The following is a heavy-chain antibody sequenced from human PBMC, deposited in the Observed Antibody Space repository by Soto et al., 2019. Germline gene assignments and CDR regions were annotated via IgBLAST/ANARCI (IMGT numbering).Heavy chain of an antibody. Sequence: DAVKVSCEGSGYTFTGYYMQWVRQAPGQGLEWMGWINPNSGGTNYAQKFQGRVTMTRDTSIRTAYMELSRLRSDDTAVYYCARDITGPVAAAYGMDVWGQGTKVTCSS. CDR1: GYTFTGYY. CDR2: INPNSGGT. V-gene: IGHV1-2*02. CDR3: ARDITGPVAAAYGMDV. D-gene: IGHD2-15*01. J-gene: IGHJ6*02.